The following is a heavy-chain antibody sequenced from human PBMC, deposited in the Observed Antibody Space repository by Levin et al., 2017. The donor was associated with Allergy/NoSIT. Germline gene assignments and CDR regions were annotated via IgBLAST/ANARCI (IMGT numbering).Heavy chain of an antibody. D-gene: IGHD2-2*01. CDR2: IYTSGST. J-gene: IGHJ4*02. CDR3: ARVNIVVVPAAIYDYGDYTSYYFDY. CDR1: GGSISSYY. Sequence: GSLRLSCTVSGGSISSYYWSWIRQPAGKGLEWIGRIYTSGSTNYNPSLKSRVTMSVDTSKNQFSLKLSSVTAADTAVYYCARVNIVVVPAAIYDYGDYTSYYFDYWGQGTLVTVSS. V-gene: IGHV4-4*07.